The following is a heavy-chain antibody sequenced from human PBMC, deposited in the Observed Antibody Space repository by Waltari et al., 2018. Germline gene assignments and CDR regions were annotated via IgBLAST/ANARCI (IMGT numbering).Heavy chain of an antibody. D-gene: IGHD3-10*01. V-gene: IGHV3-48*03. Sequence: EVQVVESGGGLVQPGGSLRLSCAASGFTFSSYEMNWVRQAPGKGLELVSYISSSGNTIYYAASVKGRFTISRDNAKKSLYLRMNSLRAEDTAVYYCASDGDYGSGCYWVYWCQGTLVTVSS. CDR2: ISSSGNTI. CDR3: ASDGDYGSGCYWVY. CDR1: GFTFSSYE. J-gene: IGHJ4*02.